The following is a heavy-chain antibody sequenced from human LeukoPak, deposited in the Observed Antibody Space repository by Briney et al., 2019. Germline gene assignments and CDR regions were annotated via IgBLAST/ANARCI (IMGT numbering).Heavy chain of an antibody. Sequence: PSETLSLTCTVSGGSISSYYWSWIRQPAGKGLEWIGRIYTSGSTNYNPSLKSRVTMSVDTSKNQFSLKLSSVTAADTAVYYCARSHDYVSPWAYFDYWGLGTLVTVSS. D-gene: IGHD3-16*01. V-gene: IGHV4-4*07. CDR3: ARSHDYVSPWAYFDY. CDR1: GGSISSYY. J-gene: IGHJ4*02. CDR2: IYTSGST.